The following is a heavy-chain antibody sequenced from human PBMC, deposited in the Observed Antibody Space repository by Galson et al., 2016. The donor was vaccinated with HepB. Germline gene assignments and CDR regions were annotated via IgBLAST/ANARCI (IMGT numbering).Heavy chain of an antibody. CDR1: GFTFSSYG. CDR3: AKAGVAYGDYNYYYGMDV. D-gene: IGHD4-17*01. CDR2: ISYDGSIK. J-gene: IGHJ6*02. V-gene: IGHV3-30*18. Sequence: SLRLSCAASGFTFSSYGMHWVRQAPGKGLEWVAIISYDGSIKYYADSVKGRFTISRDNSKNTLSLQMYSLRAEDTAVYYCAKAGVAYGDYNYYYGMDVWGQGTTVTVSS.